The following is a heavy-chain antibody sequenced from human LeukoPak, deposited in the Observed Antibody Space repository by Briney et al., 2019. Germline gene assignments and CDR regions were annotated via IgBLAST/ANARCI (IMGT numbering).Heavy chain of an antibody. Sequence: SVKVSCKASGGTFSSYAISWVRQAPGQGLEWMGGIIPIFGTANYAQKFQGRVTITTDESTSTAYMELSSLRSEDTAVYYCASPFYLLGITDAFDIWGQGTMVTVSS. V-gene: IGHV1-69*05. CDR2: IIPIFGTA. D-gene: IGHD7-27*01. CDR3: ASPFYLLGITDAFDI. J-gene: IGHJ3*02. CDR1: GGTFSSYA.